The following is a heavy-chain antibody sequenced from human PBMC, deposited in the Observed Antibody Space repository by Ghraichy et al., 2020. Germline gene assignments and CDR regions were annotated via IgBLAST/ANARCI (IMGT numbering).Heavy chain of an antibody. CDR3: AKNIVVTGKILYYYYGMDV. D-gene: IGHD2-21*02. V-gene: IGHV3-7*01. J-gene: IGHJ6*02. CDR1: GFPFSGYW. Sequence: GESLNISCAASGFPFSGYWMTWVRQAPGKGLEWVASIKQDGSEKKYVDSMKGRLTISRDNAKNSLYLQMNSLRAEDTAVYYCAKNIVVTGKILYYYYGMDVWSQGTTVTVSS. CDR2: IKQDGSEK.